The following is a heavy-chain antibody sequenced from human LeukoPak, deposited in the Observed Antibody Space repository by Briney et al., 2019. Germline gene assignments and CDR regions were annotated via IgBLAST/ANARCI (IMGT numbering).Heavy chain of an antibody. Sequence: SETLSLTCTVSGGSISSSSYYWGWIRQPPGKGLGWIGSIYYSGSTYYNPSLKSRVTISVDTSKNQFSLKLSSVTAADTAVYYCARHEGGSWYPSEFDYWGQGTLVTVSS. CDR2: IYYSGST. CDR1: GGSISSSSYY. D-gene: IGHD2-15*01. V-gene: IGHV4-39*01. CDR3: ARHEGGSWYPSEFDY. J-gene: IGHJ4*02.